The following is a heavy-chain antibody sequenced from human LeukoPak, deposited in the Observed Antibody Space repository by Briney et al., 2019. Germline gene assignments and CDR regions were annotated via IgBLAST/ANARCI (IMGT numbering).Heavy chain of an antibody. V-gene: IGHV3-23*01. CDR3: AKDERNWNYNLASQTYN. CDR2: ISGSGVST. CDR1: GFRFSSYA. J-gene: IGHJ4*02. Sequence: GGSLRLSCAASGFRFSSYAMSWVRQAPGKGLEWVSAISGSGVSTYYADSVKGRFTVSRDNSKNTLYLQMSSLRAEDTAVYYCAKDERNWNYNLASQTYNWGQGTLVTVSS. D-gene: IGHD1-7*01.